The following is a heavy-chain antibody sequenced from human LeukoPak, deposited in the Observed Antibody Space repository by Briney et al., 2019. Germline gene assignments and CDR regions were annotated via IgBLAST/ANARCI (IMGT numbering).Heavy chain of an antibody. J-gene: IGHJ4*02. Sequence: PGGSLRLPCAASGFTFSSYVMSWVRQAPGKGLEWVSAITGSGGSPYYAVSVKGRFTISRDNSKNTLYLQVNSLRAEDTAIYYCAKGTRNSPLTYFDYWGQGTLVTASS. V-gene: IGHV3-23*01. D-gene: IGHD1/OR15-1a*01. CDR3: AKGTRNSPLTYFDY. CDR2: ITGSGGSP. CDR1: GFTFSSYV.